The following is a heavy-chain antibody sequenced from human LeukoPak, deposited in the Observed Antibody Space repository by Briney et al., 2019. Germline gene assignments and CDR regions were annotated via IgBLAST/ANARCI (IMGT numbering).Heavy chain of an antibody. V-gene: IGHV3-21*01. CDR3: ATGSIVVVPAATQALNWFDP. CDR1: GFTFSSYS. Sequence: SGGSLRLSCAASGFTFSSYSMNWVRQAPGKGLEWVSSISSSSSYIYYADSVKGRFTISRDNAKNSLYLQMNSLRAEDTAVYYCATGSIVVVPAATQALNWFDPWGQRTLVTVSS. J-gene: IGHJ5*02. CDR2: ISSSSSYI. D-gene: IGHD2-2*01.